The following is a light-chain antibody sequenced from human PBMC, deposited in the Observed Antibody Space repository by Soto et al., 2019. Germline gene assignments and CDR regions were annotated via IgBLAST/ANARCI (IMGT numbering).Light chain of an antibody. CDR3: QKYNSAPRT. V-gene: IGKV1-27*01. Sequence: DIQMTQSPSSLSASVGDRVTITCRASRGISNYLAWYQQKPGKVPKLLIYAASTLQSGLPSRFSGSGSGTDFTLTISSLQPEDVATYYCQKYNSAPRTFGQGTKVEIK. J-gene: IGKJ1*01. CDR1: RGISNY. CDR2: AAS.